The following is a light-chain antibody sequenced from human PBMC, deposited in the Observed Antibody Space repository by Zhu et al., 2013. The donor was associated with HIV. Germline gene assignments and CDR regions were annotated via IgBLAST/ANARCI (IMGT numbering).Light chain of an antibody. CDR1: QSVGSY. CDR2: DAS. CDR3: QQYGSSLWT. J-gene: IGKJ1*01. V-gene: IGKV3-11*01. Sequence: EIVLTQSPATLSLSLGERATLSCRASQSVGSYLAWYQQKPGQAPRLLIYDASNRATGVPARFSGSGSGTDFTLTISSLEPEDFAVYYCQQYGSSLWTFGQGTKVEIK.